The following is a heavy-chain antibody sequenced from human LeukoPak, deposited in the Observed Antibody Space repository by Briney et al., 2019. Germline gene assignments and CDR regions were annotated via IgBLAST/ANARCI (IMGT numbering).Heavy chain of an antibody. V-gene: IGHV3-33*01. D-gene: IGHD6-19*01. J-gene: IGHJ4*02. CDR1: GFTFSSDG. CDR3: ARDSEYSSGWYDFDY. Sequence: GGSLRLSCAASGFTFSSDGMHWVRQAPGKGLEWVAVIWYDGSNKYYADSVKGRFTISRDNSKNTLYLQMNSLRAEDTAVYYCARDSEYSSGWYDFDYWGQGTLVTVSS. CDR2: IWYDGSNK.